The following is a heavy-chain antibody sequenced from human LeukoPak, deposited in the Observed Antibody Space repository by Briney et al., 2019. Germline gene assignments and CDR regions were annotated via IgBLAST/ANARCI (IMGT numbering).Heavy chain of an antibody. V-gene: IGHV3-48*01. D-gene: IGHD1-14*01. CDR3: ARSRIDY. CDR1: GFTFSSYS. CDR2: ISSSSSTI. J-gene: IGHJ4*02. Sequence: GGSLRLSCAASGFTFSSYSMNWVRQAPGKGLEWVSYISSSSSTIYYADSVKGRFTISRDNAKNSLYLQMNGLRAEDTAVYYCARSRIDYWGQGTLVTVSS.